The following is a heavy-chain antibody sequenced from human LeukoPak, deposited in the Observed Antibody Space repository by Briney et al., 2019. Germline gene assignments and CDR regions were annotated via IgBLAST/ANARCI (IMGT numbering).Heavy chain of an antibody. CDR3: ARSPQTTVTTFDY. D-gene: IGHD4-17*01. CDR1: GGSISSYY. Sequence: SETLSLTCTVSGGSISSYYWRWIRHPAGKGLEWIGRIYTSGSTNYNPSLKSRVTMSVDTSKNQFSLKLSSVTAADTAVYYCARSPQTTVTTFDYWGQGTLVTVSS. CDR2: IYTSGST. V-gene: IGHV4-4*07. J-gene: IGHJ4*02.